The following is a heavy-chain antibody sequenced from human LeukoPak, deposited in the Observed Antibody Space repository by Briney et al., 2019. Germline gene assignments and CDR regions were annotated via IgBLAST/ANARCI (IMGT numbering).Heavy chain of an antibody. CDR1: GGSISSYY. V-gene: IGHV4-59*08. CDR3: ARHLGGNCSGGSCYDWFDP. CDR2: NYYRGST. Sequence: SETLSLTCTVSGGSISSYYWSWIRQSPGKGLEWIGYNYYRGSTNYNPSLRSRVTISVDTSKNQFSLNLSSVTAPDTAVYYCARHLGGNCSGGSCYDWFDPWGRGTLVTVSS. D-gene: IGHD2-15*01. J-gene: IGHJ5*02.